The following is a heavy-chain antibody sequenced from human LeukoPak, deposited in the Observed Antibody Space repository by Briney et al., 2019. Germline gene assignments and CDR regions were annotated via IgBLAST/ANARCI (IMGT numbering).Heavy chain of an antibody. CDR2: ISNDGSRQ. CDR1: GFTLSSHT. CDR3: ARVTGCSDTTCPFDP. D-gene: IGHD2-2*01. V-gene: IGHV3-30*04. J-gene: IGHJ5*02. Sequence: SGGSLRLSCAVSGFTLSSHTVHWVRQAPGKGLEWLALISNDGSRQFYSDSVKGRFTISRDNSRNTLDLLMNSLRAEDTAVYFCARVTGCSDTTCPFDPWGQGTLVTVSS.